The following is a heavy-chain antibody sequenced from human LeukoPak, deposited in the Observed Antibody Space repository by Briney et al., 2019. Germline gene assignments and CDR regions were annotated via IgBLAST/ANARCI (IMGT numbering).Heavy chain of an antibody. CDR2: IYYSGST. D-gene: IGHD1-26*01. V-gene: IGHV4-59*01. J-gene: IGHJ4*02. CDR1: SGSISSYF. Sequence: PSETLSLTCTVSSGSISSYFWSWIRQPPGKGLEWIGYIYYSGSTNYNPSLKSRVTISVDTSKNQFSLKLNSVAAADTAVYYCARGATASYFDYWGQGTLVTVSS. CDR3: ARGATASYFDY.